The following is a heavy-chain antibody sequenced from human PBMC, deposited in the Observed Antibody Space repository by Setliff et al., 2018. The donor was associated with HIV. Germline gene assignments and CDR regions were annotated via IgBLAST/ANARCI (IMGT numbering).Heavy chain of an antibody. V-gene: IGHV4-39*01. Sequence: PSETLSLTCTVSGGSIKSSSYYWGWIRQPPGKGLEWIGSIYYSGNTYYNPSLKSRATISEDTSRNQFSLRLSSVTAADTAVYYCAGFPLSSSWYFYWGQGTLVTVSS. D-gene: IGHD6-13*01. CDR2: IYYSGNT. CDR1: GGSIKSSSYY. CDR3: AGFPLSSSWYFY. J-gene: IGHJ4*02.